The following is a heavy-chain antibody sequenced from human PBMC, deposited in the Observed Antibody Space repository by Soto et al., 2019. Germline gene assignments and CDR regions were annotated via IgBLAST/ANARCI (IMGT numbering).Heavy chain of an antibody. CDR2: ISGSGGST. Sequence: GSVRVSCAASGVSFSSNAMSWVRQAPGKGLEWVSAISGSGGSTYYADSVKGRFTISRDNSKNTLYLQMNSLRAEDTAVYYCAKVSGSSGYGGAFDIWGQGTMVTV. V-gene: IGHV3-23*01. J-gene: IGHJ3*02. CDR3: AKVSGSSGYGGAFDI. D-gene: IGHD3-22*01. CDR1: GVSFSSNA.